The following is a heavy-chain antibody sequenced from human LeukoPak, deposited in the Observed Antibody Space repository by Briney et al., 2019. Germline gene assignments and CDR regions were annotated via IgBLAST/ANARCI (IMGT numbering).Heavy chain of an antibody. Sequence: GGSLRLSCAASGFTFSSYSMNWVRQAPGKGLEWVSSISSISSYIYYADSVKGRFTISRDNAKNSLYLQMNSLRAEDTAVYYCARDVAARLHAFDIWGQGTMVTVSS. CDR2: ISSISSYI. V-gene: IGHV3-21*01. CDR1: GFTFSSYS. J-gene: IGHJ3*02. CDR3: ARDVAARLHAFDI. D-gene: IGHD6-6*01.